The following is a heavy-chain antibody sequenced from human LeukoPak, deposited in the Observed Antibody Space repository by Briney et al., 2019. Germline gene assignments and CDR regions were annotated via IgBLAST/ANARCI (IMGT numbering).Heavy chain of an antibody. Sequence: GGSLRLSCAASGFTFSNYAMSWVRQAPGKGLEWVSSLSGSGITTYYADSVKGRFTISRDNSKNTLYLQMNSLRAEDTAVYYCARALRYFLWILGHDYWGQGTLVTVSS. CDR3: ARALRYFLWILGHDY. V-gene: IGHV3-23*01. D-gene: IGHD3-9*01. CDR2: LSGSGITT. CDR1: GFTFSNYA. J-gene: IGHJ4*02.